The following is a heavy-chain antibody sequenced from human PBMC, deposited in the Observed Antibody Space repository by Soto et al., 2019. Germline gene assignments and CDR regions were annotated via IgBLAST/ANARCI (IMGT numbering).Heavy chain of an antibody. CDR3: AHLVPGGWFDP. Sequence: SGPTLVNPTQTLTLTCTFSGFSLSTSGVGVGWIRQPPGKALEWLALIYWDDDKRYRPSLKSSLTITKDTSKNQVVLTMTNMDRVDTATYYCAHLVPGGWFDPWGQGTLVTVSS. CDR1: GFSLSTSGVG. CDR2: IYWDDDK. V-gene: IGHV2-5*02. D-gene: IGHD3-10*01. J-gene: IGHJ5*02.